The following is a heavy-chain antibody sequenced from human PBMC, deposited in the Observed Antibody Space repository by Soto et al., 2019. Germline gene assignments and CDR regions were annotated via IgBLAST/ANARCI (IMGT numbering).Heavy chain of an antibody. CDR1: GFTVSNNY. Sequence: GGSLRLSCAASGFTVSNNYMSWVRQAPGKGLEWVSIIYSGGSTYYADSVKGRFTIARDNSDNTLYLQINSLRAEDTAVYYCARDRHCSGGSCFYYGMDVWGQGTTVTVS. D-gene: IGHD2-15*01. CDR2: IYSGGST. J-gene: IGHJ6*02. CDR3: ARDRHCSGGSCFYYGMDV. V-gene: IGHV3-66*01.